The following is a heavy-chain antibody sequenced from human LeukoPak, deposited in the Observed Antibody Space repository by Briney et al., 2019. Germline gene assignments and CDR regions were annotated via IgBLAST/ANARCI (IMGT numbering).Heavy chain of an antibody. J-gene: IGHJ4*02. V-gene: IGHV3-23*01. CDR3: AKNEDTIFGVAHG. CDR1: GFTFSSYA. D-gene: IGHD3-3*01. Sequence: GGSLRLSCAASGFTFSSYAMSWARQAPGKGLEWVSAISGSGGSIYYADSVKGRFTISRDNSKSTLYLQMNSLRAEDTAVYYCAKNEDTIFGVAHGWGQGTLVTVSS. CDR2: ISGSGGSI.